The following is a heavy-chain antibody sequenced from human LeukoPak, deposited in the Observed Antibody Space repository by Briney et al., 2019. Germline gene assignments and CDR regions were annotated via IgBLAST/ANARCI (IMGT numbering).Heavy chain of an antibody. CDR2: IYSGGST. CDR1: GFTVSSNY. D-gene: IGHD3-10*01. Sequence: GGSLRLSCAASGFTVSSNYMSWVRQAPGKGLEWVSVIYSGGSTYYAGSVKGRFTISRDNSKNTLYLQMNSLRAEDTAVYYCASTRPDYHYGSGSYFLWGQGTLVTVSS. J-gene: IGHJ4*02. CDR3: ASTRPDYHYGSGSYFL. V-gene: IGHV3-53*01.